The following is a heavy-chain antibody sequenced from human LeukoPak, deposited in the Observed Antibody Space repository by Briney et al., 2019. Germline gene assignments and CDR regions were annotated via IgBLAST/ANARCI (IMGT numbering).Heavy chain of an antibody. CDR2: IYHSGST. CDR1: GGSISSSNW. J-gene: IGHJ5*02. Sequence: SETLSLTCAVSGGSISSSNWWSWVRQPPGKGPEWIGYIYHSGSTYYNPSLKSRVTISVDRSKNQFSLKLSSVTAADTAVYYCARVPAAIGGNWFDPWGQGTLVTVSS. D-gene: IGHD2-2*01. CDR3: ARVPAAIGGNWFDP. V-gene: IGHV4-4*02.